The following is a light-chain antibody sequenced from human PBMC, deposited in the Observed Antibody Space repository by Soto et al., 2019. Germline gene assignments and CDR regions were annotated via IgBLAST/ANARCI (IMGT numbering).Light chain of an antibody. CDR2: GAS. Sequence: DIQMTQSPSSLSASVGDRVTITCRASQSSSTYLNWYQQKPGKAPKLLIYGASSLQSEVSSRFSGSGSGTDFTLTIASLQPASLANYYCQHSFSTPWSFGQGTKVEIK. V-gene: IGKV1-39*01. CDR1: QSSSTY. J-gene: IGKJ1*01. CDR3: QHSFSTPWS.